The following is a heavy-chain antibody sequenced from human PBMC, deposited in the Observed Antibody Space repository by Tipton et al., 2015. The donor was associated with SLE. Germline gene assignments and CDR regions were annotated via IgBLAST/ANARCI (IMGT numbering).Heavy chain of an antibody. CDR3: ARDHGGSYYGWFDP. CDR2: IYHSGST. D-gene: IGHD1-26*01. Sequence: TLSLTCAVSGGSIRSSNWWSWVRQPPGKGLEWIGEIYHSGSTNYNPSLKSRVTISVDTSKNQFSLKVSSVTAADTAVYYCARDHGGSYYGWFDPWGQGTLVTVSS. J-gene: IGHJ5*02. V-gene: IGHV4-4*02. CDR1: GGSIRSSNW.